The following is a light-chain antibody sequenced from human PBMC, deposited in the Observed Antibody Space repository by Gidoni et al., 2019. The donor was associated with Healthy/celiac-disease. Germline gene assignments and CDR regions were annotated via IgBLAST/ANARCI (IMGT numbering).Light chain of an antibody. J-gene: IGKJ1*01. CDR2: GAS. CDR3: QQYGSSPLRT. Sequence: EIVLTQSPGTLSLSPGERATLSCRASQSVSSSYLAWYQQKPGQAPRLLISGASSRATGIPDRFSGSVSGTDFTLTLSRLGPEDFAVYYCQQYGSSPLRTFGQGTKVEIK. V-gene: IGKV3-20*01. CDR1: QSVSSSY.